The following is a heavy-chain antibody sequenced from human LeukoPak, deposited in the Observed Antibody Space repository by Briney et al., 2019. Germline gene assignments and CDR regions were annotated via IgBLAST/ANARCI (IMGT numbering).Heavy chain of an antibody. V-gene: IGHV3-30-3*01. CDR2: ISYDGSNK. CDR1: GFTFSSYA. J-gene: IGHJ4*02. CDR3: ARAQWVLLL. D-gene: IGHD1-26*01. Sequence: PGGSLTLSCAASGFTFSSYAMHWVRQAPGKGLEWVAVISYDGSNKYYADSVKGRFTISRDNSKETLYLQMHSLKFEDSALYYCARAQWVLLLWGQGTLVAVSS.